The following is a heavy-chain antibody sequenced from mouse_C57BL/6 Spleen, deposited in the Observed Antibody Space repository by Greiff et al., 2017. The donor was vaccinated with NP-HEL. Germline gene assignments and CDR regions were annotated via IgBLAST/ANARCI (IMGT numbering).Heavy chain of an antibody. V-gene: IGHV5-17*01. J-gene: IGHJ4*01. CDR2: ISSGSSTI. Sequence: EVKLVESGGGLVKPGGSLKLSCAASGFTFSDYGMHWVRQAPEKGLEWVAYISSGSSTIYYADTVKGRFTISRDNAKNTLFLQMTSLRSEDTSMYNCARFIYDGYSFYAMDYWGQGTSVTVSS. D-gene: IGHD2-3*01. CDR1: GFTFSDYG. CDR3: ARFIYDGYSFYAMDY.